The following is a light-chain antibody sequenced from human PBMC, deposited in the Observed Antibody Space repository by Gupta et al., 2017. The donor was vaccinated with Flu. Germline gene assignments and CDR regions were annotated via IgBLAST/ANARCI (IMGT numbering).Light chain of an antibody. CDR3: YQSYSSPPWT. V-gene: IGKV1-39*01. J-gene: IGKJ1*01. Sequence: DIQMTQSPSSLSASVGDRVTITCRASQSISSYLNWFQQKPGKAPKLLIYAASSLQSGVASRFSGCGCWAAYFIIISSLQPADFATYYCYQSYSSPPWTFGQGTKVEIK. CDR1: QSISSY. CDR2: AAS.